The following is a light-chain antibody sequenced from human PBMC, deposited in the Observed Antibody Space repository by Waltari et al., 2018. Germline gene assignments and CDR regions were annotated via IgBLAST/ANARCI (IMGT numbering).Light chain of an antibody. Sequence: DIQMTQSPSTVSASVGDRVTITCRASQSISSWLAWYQQKPGKAPKRLIYDASSLESGVPSRVSGSGSGTEFTLTISSLQPDDFAAYYCQQYNTYPWTFGQGTKVEIK. CDR2: DAS. V-gene: IGKV1-5*01. CDR3: QQYNTYPWT. CDR1: QSISSW. J-gene: IGKJ1*01.